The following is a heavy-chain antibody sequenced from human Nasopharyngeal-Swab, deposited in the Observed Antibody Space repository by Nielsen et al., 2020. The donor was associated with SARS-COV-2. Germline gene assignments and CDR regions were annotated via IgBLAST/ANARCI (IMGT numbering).Heavy chain of an antibody. CDR3: ARWGSSWLFDY. V-gene: IGHV3-11*04. Sequence: GESLKISCAASGFTFSDYYMSWIRQAPGKGLEWVSHISSSGSTIYYADSVKGRFTISRDDAKNSLYLQMNSLRAEDTAVYYCARWGSSWLFDYWGQGTLVTVSS. J-gene: IGHJ4*02. CDR1: GFTFSDYY. D-gene: IGHD6-13*01. CDR2: ISSSGSTI.